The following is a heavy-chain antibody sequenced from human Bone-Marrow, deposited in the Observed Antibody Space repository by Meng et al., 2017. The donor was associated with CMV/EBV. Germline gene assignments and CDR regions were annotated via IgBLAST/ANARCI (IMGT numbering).Heavy chain of an antibody. V-gene: IGHV4-34*01. Sequence: GAFTGYYWGWIRQSPGKGLEWIGDISHSGSTNYNPSLKSRVTISLITSRIQFSLKLSSVTAADTGVFYRARGQPNYNFWSGYYYFDLWGQGTLVTVSS. CDR1: GAFTGYY. CDR2: ISHSGST. CDR3: ARGQPNYNFWSGYYYFDL. J-gene: IGHJ4*02. D-gene: IGHD3-3*01.